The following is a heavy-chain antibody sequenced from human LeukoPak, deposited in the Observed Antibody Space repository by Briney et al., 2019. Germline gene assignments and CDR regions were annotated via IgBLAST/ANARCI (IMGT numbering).Heavy chain of an antibody. CDR3: ARVLRFLEWLLDP. J-gene: IGHJ5*02. D-gene: IGHD3-3*01. CDR1: GYTFTSYG. V-gene: IGHV1-69*05. CDR2: IIPIFGTA. Sequence: SVKVSCKASGYTFTSYGISWVRQAPGQGLEWMGGIIPIFGTANYAQKFQGRVTITTDESTSTAYMELSSLRSEDTAVYYCARVLRFLEWLLDPWGQGTLVTVSS.